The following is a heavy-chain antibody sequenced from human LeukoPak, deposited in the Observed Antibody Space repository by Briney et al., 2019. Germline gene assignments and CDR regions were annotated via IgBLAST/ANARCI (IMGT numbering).Heavy chain of an antibody. Sequence: TGGSLRLXCAASGFIFSNYAITWIRQAPGKGLEWVSEISGSGESTYYGDSVKGRFTISRDNSKNTLYLQMNSLRAGDTAIYYCAREDWDFDYWGQGTLVTVSS. CDR3: AREDWDFDY. CDR2: ISGSGEST. CDR1: GFIFSNYA. J-gene: IGHJ4*02. V-gene: IGHV3-23*02. D-gene: IGHD3-9*01.